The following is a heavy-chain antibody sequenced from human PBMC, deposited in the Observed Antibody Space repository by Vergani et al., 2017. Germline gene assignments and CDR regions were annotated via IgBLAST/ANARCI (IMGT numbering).Heavy chain of an antibody. D-gene: IGHD1-26*01. V-gene: IGHV4-34*01. CDR3: ARRAERWETLLRDDFDV. Sequence: QVQLQQWGPGLLKPSETLSLTCAVSGGSLSGYYWCWIRLAPGKGLEWIGEINHSGTINYNPTLKSPFNVSIDTSRDHFSLKLRSVSAADTAVYFCARRAERWETLLRDDFDVWGQGTFVTVSP. CDR1: GGSLSGYY. CDR2: INHSGTI. J-gene: IGHJ3*01.